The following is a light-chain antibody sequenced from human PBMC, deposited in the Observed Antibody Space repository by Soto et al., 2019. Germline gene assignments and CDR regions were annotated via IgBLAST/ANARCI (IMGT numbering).Light chain of an antibody. J-gene: IGKJ4*01. Sequence: EIVLTQSPGALSLSPGERAILSCRASQSLSSNYLAWYQQKPGQAPRLLIYGASSRATGIPDRFSGSGSGTDFTLTINRLEPEDFAVYYCQQYGSSPLTFGGGTKVEIK. CDR1: QSLSSNY. CDR3: QQYGSSPLT. V-gene: IGKV3-20*01. CDR2: GAS.